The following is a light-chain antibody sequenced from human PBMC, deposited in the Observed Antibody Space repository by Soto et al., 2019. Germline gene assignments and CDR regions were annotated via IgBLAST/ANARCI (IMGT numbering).Light chain of an antibody. CDR1: SRDVGGYNY. CDR2: DVG. CDR3: NSYRNTAARYV. Sequence: QSVLTQPASVSGSPGQSITISCTGTSRDVGGYNYVSWYQHRPGEVPKLIIYDVGNRPSGVSDRFSGSKSGDTASLTISGLRAEDEADYYCNSYRNTAARYVFGTGTQLTVL. J-gene: IGLJ1*01. V-gene: IGLV2-14*03.